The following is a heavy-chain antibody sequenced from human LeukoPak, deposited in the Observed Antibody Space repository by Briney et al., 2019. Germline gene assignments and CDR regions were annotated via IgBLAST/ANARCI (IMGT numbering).Heavy chain of an antibody. Sequence: GGSLRLSCAASGFTFSSYEMNWVRQAPGKGLEWVSYISSSSSTIYYADSVKGRFTISRDNAKNSLYLQMNSLRAEDTAVYYCARGLGELSLYLLDYWGQGTLVTVSS. V-gene: IGHV3-48*01. J-gene: IGHJ4*02. CDR2: ISSSSSTI. CDR1: GFTFSSYE. D-gene: IGHD3-16*02. CDR3: ARGLGELSLYLLDY.